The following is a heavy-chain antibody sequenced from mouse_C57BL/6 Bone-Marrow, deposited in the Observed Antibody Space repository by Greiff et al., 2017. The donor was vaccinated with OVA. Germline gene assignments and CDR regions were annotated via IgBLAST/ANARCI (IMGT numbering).Heavy chain of an antibody. V-gene: IGHV3-6*01. J-gene: IGHJ3*01. D-gene: IGHD2-5*01. CDR3: ARGGYSNFAWFAY. CDR1: GYSITSGYY. CDR2: ISYDGSN. Sequence: VQLQQSGPGLVKPSQSLSLTCSVTGYSITSGYYWNWIRQFPGNKLEWMGYISYDGSNNYNPSLKNRISITRDTSKNQFFLKLNSVTTEDTATYYCARGGYSNFAWFAYWGQGTLVTVSA.